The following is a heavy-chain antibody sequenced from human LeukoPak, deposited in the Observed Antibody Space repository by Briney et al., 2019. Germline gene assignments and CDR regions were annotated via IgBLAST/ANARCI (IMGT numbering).Heavy chain of an antibody. D-gene: IGHD3-22*01. J-gene: IGHJ3*02. Sequence: SQTLSLTCAISGDSVTSNSAAWNWIRQSPSRGLEWLGRTYYRSKLYNDYALSTINPDTPKNQFSLQLNSVTPEDTAVYYCARFYYDTSGHGAFDIWGQGTMVTVSS. CDR3: ARFYYDTSGHGAFDI. V-gene: IGHV6-1*01. CDR2: TYYRSKLYN. CDR1: GDSVTSNSAA.